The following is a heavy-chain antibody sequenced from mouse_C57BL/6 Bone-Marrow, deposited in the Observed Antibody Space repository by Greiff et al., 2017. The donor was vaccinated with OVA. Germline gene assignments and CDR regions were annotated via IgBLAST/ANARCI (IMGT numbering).Heavy chain of an antibody. D-gene: IGHD2-4*01. Sequence: QVQLQQSGPGLVQPSQSLSITCTVSGFSLTSYGVHWVRQSPGKGLEWLGVIWRGGSTDYNAAFMSRLSITKDNSKSQVFFKMNSLQADDTAIYYCAKNLGDYDDAMDYWGQGTSVTVSS. CDR1: GFSLTSYG. CDR2: IWRGGST. CDR3: AKNLGDYDDAMDY. V-gene: IGHV2-5*01. J-gene: IGHJ4*01.